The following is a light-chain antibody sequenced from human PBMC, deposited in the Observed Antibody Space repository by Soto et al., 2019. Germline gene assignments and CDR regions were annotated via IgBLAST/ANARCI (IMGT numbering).Light chain of an antibody. Sequence: ESVLTQSPGTLSLSPGERATLSCRASQSVSSSYFAWYQQKHGQAPRLRIYGASSRATGIPDMFSGSGSGKDFTLTISRLEPEDFAVYYCQQYGSSQSFDQGTKVEIK. V-gene: IGKV3-20*01. J-gene: IGKJ1*01. CDR1: QSVSSSY. CDR2: GAS. CDR3: QQYGSSQS.